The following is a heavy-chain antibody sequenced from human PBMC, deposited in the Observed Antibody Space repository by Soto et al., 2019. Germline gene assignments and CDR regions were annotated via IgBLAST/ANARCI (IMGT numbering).Heavy chain of an antibody. J-gene: IGHJ4*02. CDR1: GGSIYRGGCC. D-gene: IGHD3-22*01. CDR3: ARAKDSSGYYYVGYFDY. CDR2: IYHSGST. Sequence: SETLSLTCAVSGGSIYRGGCCWSWFREPPGKGLEWIGYIYHSGSTYYNPSLKSRVTISVDRSKNQFSLKLSSVTAADTAVYYCARAKDSSGYYYVGYFDYWGQGTLVT. V-gene: IGHV4-30-2*01.